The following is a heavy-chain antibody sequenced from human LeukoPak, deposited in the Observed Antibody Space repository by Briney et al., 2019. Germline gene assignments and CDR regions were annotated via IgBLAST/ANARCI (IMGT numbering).Heavy chain of an antibody. Sequence: GGSLGLSCAASGFTFDDYAMHWVRQAPGKGLEWVSGISWNSGSIGYADSVKGRFTISRDNAKNSLYLQMNSLRAEDTALYYCAKDWSRLRLGELSSPFDYWGQGTLVTVSS. CDR2: ISWNSGSI. CDR3: AKDWSRLRLGELSSPFDY. D-gene: IGHD3-16*02. J-gene: IGHJ4*02. CDR1: GFTFDDYA. V-gene: IGHV3-9*01.